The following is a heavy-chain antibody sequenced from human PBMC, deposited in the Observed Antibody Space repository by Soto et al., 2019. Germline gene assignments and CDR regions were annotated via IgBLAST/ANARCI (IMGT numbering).Heavy chain of an antibody. CDR3: ARNTSVRHFDY. V-gene: IGHV4-38-2*02. CDR2: IYHSGST. D-gene: IGHD2-2*01. CDR1: SSPINSRYY. J-gene: IGHJ4*02. Sequence: SETLSLTCTVSSSPINSRYYWGWIRQTPGKGLEWVASIYHSGSTHYNPSLKSRATISVDTSNNQFSLRLSSVTAADTAIYYCARNTSVRHFDYWGQGTQVTVSS.